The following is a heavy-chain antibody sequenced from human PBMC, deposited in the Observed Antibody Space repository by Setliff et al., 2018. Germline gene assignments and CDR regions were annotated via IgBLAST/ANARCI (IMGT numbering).Heavy chain of an antibody. CDR3: ARMSGFQYMDV. D-gene: IGHD3-3*01. Sequence: SETLSLTCTVSGGSVSDSTYYWGWVRQPPGKGLEWIGSIYYSGSTYYNPSLRSRVTISVDRSKNEFSLNLKSVTAADTAVYYCARMSGFQYMDVWGKGTTVTVSS. CDR1: GGSVSDSTYY. V-gene: IGHV4-39*01. CDR2: IYYSGST. J-gene: IGHJ6*03.